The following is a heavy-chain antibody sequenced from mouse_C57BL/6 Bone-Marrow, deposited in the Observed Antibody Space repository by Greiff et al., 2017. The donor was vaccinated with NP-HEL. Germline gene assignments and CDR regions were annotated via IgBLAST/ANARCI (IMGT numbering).Heavy chain of an antibody. CDR3: LYYGSSYRYFDV. Sequence: QVQLQQPGAELVKPGASVKLSCKASGYTFTSYWMHWVKQRPGQGLEWIGMIHPNSGSTNYNEKFKSKATLTVDKSSSTAYMQLSSLTSEDSAVYYCLYYGSSYRYFDVWGTGTTVTVSS. D-gene: IGHD1-1*01. CDR1: GYTFTSYW. J-gene: IGHJ1*03. V-gene: IGHV1-64*01. CDR2: IHPNSGST.